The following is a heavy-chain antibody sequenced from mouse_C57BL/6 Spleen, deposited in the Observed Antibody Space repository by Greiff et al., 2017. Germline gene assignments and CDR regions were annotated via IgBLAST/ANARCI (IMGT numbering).Heavy chain of an antibody. Sequence: VQLKESGGGLVQPGGSLKLSCAASGFTFSDYYMYWVRQTPEKRLEWVAYISNGGGSTYYPDTVKGRFTISRDNAKNTLYLQMSRLKSEDTAMYYCARQGYDYDSYYAMDYWGQGTSVTVSS. CDR3: ARQGYDYDSYYAMDY. CDR2: ISNGGGST. D-gene: IGHD2-4*01. J-gene: IGHJ4*01. CDR1: GFTFSDYY. V-gene: IGHV5-12*01.